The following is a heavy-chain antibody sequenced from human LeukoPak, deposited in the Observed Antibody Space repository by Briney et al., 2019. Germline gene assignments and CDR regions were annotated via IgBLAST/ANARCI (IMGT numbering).Heavy chain of an antibody. J-gene: IGHJ4*02. CDR3: ARGEVFYDFWSGYPPGEMNCFDY. CDR2: INPNSGGT. Sequence: ASVKVSCKASGYTFTGYYMHWVRQAPGQGLEWMGWINPNSGGTNYAQKFQGRVTMTRDTSISTAYMELSRLRSDDTAVYYCARGEVFYDFWSGYPPGEMNCFDYWGQGTLVTVSS. CDR1: GYTFTGYY. V-gene: IGHV1-2*02. D-gene: IGHD3-3*01.